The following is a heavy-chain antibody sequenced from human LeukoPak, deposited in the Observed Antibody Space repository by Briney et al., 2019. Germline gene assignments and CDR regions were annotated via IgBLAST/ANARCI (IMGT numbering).Heavy chain of an antibody. Sequence: GGSLRLSCAASGFTFSSYGMHWVRQAPGKGLEWVAVISNDGSNKYYADSVKGRFTISRDNSKNTLYLQMNSLRAEDTAVYYCARGAYSSGFDDWGQGTLVTVSS. CDR2: ISNDGSNK. V-gene: IGHV3-30*19. D-gene: IGHD6-13*01. CDR1: GFTFSSYG. CDR3: ARGAYSSGFDD. J-gene: IGHJ4*02.